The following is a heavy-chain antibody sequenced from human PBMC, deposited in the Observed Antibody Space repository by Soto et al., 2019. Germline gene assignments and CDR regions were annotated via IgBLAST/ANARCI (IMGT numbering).Heavy chain of an antibody. J-gene: IGHJ6*02. Sequence: QVQLQESGPGLVKPSETLSLTCTVSGGSVSSGSYYWSWIRQPPGKGLEWIGYIYYSGSTNYNPSLTSRVTISVDTSKNQFSLKLSSVTAADTAVYYCARGTPDIVVVVAATYYYYGMDVWGQGTTVTVSS. CDR1: GGSVSSGSYY. CDR2: IYYSGST. CDR3: ARGTPDIVVVVAATYYYYGMDV. V-gene: IGHV4-61*01. D-gene: IGHD2-15*01.